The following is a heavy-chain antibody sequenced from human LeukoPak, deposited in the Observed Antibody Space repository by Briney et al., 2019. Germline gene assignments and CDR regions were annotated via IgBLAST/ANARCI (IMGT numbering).Heavy chain of an antibody. J-gene: IGHJ6*03. V-gene: IGHV1-24*01. D-gene: IGHD6-13*01. CDR2: CDPEDGET. Sequence: ASVKVSCKVSGYTLTELSMHWVRQAPGRGLEWMGGCDPEDGETIYAQKFQGRVTMTEDTSTDTAYMELSSLRSEDTAVYYCATALIAAAGTSSYYYYMDVWGKGTTVTVSS. CDR3: ATALIAAAGTSSYYYYMDV. CDR1: GYTLTELS.